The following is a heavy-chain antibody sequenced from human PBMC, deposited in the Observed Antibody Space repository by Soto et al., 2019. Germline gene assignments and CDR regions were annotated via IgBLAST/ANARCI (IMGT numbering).Heavy chain of an antibody. CDR3: ARPYSSGWYDYGFDC. V-gene: IGHV1-46*01. CDR2: INPSGGST. Sequence: GASVKVSCKASGYTFTNYYMHWVRQAPGQGLEWMGIINPSGGSTSYVQKFQGRVTMTRDTSTSTVYMELSSLRSEDTAVYYCARPYSSGWYDYGFDCWGQGXLVTVYS. D-gene: IGHD6-19*01. CDR1: GYTFTNYY. J-gene: IGHJ4*02.